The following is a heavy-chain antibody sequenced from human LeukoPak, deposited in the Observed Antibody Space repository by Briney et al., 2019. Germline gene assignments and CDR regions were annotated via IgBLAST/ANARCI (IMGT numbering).Heavy chain of an antibody. CDR3: ARDGSSGYYYEGLLDY. CDR2: ISGSGGST. J-gene: IGHJ4*02. D-gene: IGHD3-22*01. V-gene: IGHV3-23*01. CDR1: GFTFSSYA. Sequence: GGSLRLSCAASGFTFSSYAMSWVRQAPGKGLEWVSAISGSGGSTYYADSVKGRFTISRDNAKNSLYLQMNSLRAEDTAVYYCARDGSSGYYYEGLLDYWGQGTLVTVSS.